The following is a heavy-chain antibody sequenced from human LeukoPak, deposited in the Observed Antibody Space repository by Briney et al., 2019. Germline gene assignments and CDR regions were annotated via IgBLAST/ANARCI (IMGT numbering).Heavy chain of an antibody. D-gene: IGHD3-9*01. V-gene: IGHV1-69*06. J-gene: IGHJ4*02. CDR3: ARDIAGTYLHTLRYFDWLSPTREPNFDY. CDR1: GGTFSSYA. CDR2: IIPIFATV. Sequence: SVKVSCKASGGTFSSYAISWVRQAPGQGLEWMGGIIPIFATVNYAQKFQGRVTITADKSTSTAYMELSSLRSEDTAVYYCARDIAGTYLHTLRYFDWLSPTREPNFDYWGQGTLVTVS.